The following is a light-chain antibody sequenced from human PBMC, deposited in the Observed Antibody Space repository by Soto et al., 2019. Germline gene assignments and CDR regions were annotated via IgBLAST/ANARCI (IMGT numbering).Light chain of an antibody. J-gene: IGLJ3*02. CDR1: PSNIAINY. Sequence: QSVLTQPPSVSAPPGQKVTISCSGSPSNIAINYVSWYQKVPGTAPTLLLYDNDKRPSGIPDRFSASKSGTAATLDISGLRTGDEADYYGATWDISLKAVLFGGGTKLTVL. V-gene: IGLV1-51*01. CDR2: DND. CDR3: ATWDISLKAVL.